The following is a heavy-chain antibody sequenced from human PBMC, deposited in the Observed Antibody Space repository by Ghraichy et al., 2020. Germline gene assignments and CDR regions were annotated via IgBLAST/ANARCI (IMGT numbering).Heavy chain of an antibody. CDR3: ARDLRSGYDSD. D-gene: IGHD3-3*01. CDR1: GFTFNNFG. V-gene: IGHV3-33*01. Sequence: GGSLRLSCAASGFTFNNFGMHWVRQAPGKGLEWVAVIYDDGSKEYYADSVKGRFTVSRDDSKNTVFLQMNSLRVEDTAVYYCARDLRSGYDSDWGQGTLVTVSS. J-gene: IGHJ4*02. CDR2: IYDDGSKE.